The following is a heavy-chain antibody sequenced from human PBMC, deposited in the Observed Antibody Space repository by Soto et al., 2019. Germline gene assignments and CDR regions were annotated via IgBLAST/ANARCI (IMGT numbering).Heavy chain of an antibody. V-gene: IGHV1-2*04. D-gene: IGHD6-19*01. CDR1: GYTFTGYY. J-gene: IGHJ6*02. Sequence: QVQLVQSGAEVKKPGASVKVSCKASGYTFTGYYMHWVRQAPGQGLEWMGWINPNSGGTNYAQKFQGWVTMTRDTAISTAYMELSRLRSADTAVYYCARMGIAVAGTRYYYGMDVWGQGTTVTVSS. CDR2: INPNSGGT. CDR3: ARMGIAVAGTRYYYGMDV.